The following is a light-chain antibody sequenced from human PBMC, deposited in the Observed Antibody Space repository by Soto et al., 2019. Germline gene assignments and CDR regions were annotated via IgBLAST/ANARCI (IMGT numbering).Light chain of an antibody. CDR2: DVS. CDR3: SSYTSSSTLAYV. CDR1: SSDVGGYNY. Sequence: QSALTQPASVSGSPGQSITISCTGTSSDVGGYNYVSWYQQHPGKAPNLMIYDVSNRPSGVSNRFSGSKSGNTASLTISGLLAEDEADYYCSSYTSSSTLAYVFGTGTMVTVL. J-gene: IGLJ1*01. V-gene: IGLV2-14*01.